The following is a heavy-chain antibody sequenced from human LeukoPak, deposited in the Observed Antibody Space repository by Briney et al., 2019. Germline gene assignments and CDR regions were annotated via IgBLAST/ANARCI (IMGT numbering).Heavy chain of an antibody. V-gene: IGHV3-53*01. J-gene: IGHJ4*02. D-gene: IGHD5-24*01. CDR3: ARGAGYNYPYYFDY. CDR2: IYGGGNI. Sequence: GGSLRLSCAASGFTVSSNYMNWVRQAPGKGLEWVSVIYGGGNIYYADSVKGRFTISRDNSENTLYLQMNSLRAEDTAVYYCARGAGYNYPYYFDYWGQGTLVTVSS. CDR1: GFTVSSNY.